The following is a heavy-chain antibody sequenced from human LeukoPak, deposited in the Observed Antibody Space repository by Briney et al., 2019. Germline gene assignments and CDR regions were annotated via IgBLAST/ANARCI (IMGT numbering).Heavy chain of an antibody. V-gene: IGHV3-64*01. CDR2: ISSDGGST. J-gene: IGHJ4*02. CDR1: GFTFSSYA. CDR3: ARNGYTYGYDY. D-gene: IGHD5-18*01. Sequence: PGGSLRLSCAASGFTFSSYAMHWVRQAPGKGLEYVSAISSDGGSTYYANSVKGRFTISRDNSKNTLYLQMGTPRAEDMAVYYCARNGYTYGYDYWGQGTLVTVSS.